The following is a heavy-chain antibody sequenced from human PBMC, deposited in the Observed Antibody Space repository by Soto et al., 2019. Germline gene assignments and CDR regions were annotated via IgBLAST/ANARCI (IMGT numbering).Heavy chain of an antibody. Sequence: ASVKVSCKASGYTFTSYGISWVRQAPGQGLEWMGWISAYNGNTNYAQKLQGRVTMTTDTSTSTAYMELRSLRSDDTAVYYCARDKGCSYTTYYYYGMDVWGQGTTVTVSS. CDR1: GYTFTSYG. J-gene: IGHJ6*02. V-gene: IGHV1-18*01. CDR2: ISAYNGNT. CDR3: ARDKGCSYTTYYYYGMDV. D-gene: IGHD5-18*01.